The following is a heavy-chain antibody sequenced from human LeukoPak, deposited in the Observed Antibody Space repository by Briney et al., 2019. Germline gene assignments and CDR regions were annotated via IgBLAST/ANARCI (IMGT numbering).Heavy chain of an antibody. CDR3: TRELEAYGI. CDR2: ISTSSNYI. CDR1: GFTFGVST. Sequence: GGSLRLSCAASGFTFGVSTMAWVRQAPGKGLEWVSSISTSSNYIYYADSLKGRFTVSRDNAKNSLYLQMNSLSAEDTAVYYCTRELEAYGIWGQGTMVTVSS. V-gene: IGHV3-21*01. J-gene: IGHJ3*02.